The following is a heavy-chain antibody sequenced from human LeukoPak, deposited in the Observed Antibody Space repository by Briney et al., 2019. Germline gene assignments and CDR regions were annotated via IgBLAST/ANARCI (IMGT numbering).Heavy chain of an antibody. D-gene: IGHD2-21*02. Sequence: GGSLRLSCAASGFIFSSFGMHWVRQAPGEGLEWVSVISYDGNNKYYADSVKGRFTISRDNAKNTLYLQMSSLKVDDTAVYYCARTATDAFDIWGQGTMVTVSS. V-gene: IGHV3-30*03. J-gene: IGHJ3*02. CDR2: ISYDGNNK. CDR3: ARTATDAFDI. CDR1: GFIFSSFG.